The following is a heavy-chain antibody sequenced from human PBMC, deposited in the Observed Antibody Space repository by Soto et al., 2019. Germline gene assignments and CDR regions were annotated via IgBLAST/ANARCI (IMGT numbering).Heavy chain of an antibody. CDR3: ARLQAAAGDNDLTFDY. Sequence: EVQLVQSGAEVKKPGESLRISCKGSGYSFSSYWISWVRQMPGKGLEWMGRIDPSDSYTNYSPSFQGHVTISADKSIGTAYLQWSSMKASDTAMYYCARLQAAAGDNDLTFDYWGQGTLVTVSS. D-gene: IGHD6-13*01. J-gene: IGHJ4*02. V-gene: IGHV5-10-1*01. CDR2: IDPSDSYT. CDR1: GYSFSSYW.